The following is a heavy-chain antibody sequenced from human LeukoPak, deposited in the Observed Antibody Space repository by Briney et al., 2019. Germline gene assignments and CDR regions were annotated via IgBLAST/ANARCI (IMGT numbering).Heavy chain of an antibody. CDR3: AKGRIQLWLTIDY. CDR1: GFTFSSYA. V-gene: IGHV3-33*06. CDR2: IWYDGSNK. D-gene: IGHD5-18*01. J-gene: IGHJ4*02. Sequence: GGSLRLSCAASGFTFSSYAMTWVRQAPGKGLEWVAVIWYDGSNKYYADSVKGRFTISRENSKNTLYLQMKSLRAEDTAVYYCAKGRIQLWLTIDYWGQGTLVTVSS.